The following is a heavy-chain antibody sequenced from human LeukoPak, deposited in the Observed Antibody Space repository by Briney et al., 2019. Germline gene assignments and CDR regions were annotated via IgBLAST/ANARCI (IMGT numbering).Heavy chain of an antibody. V-gene: IGHV4-59*12. CDR1: GGSMSSYY. Sequence: SETLSLTCTVSGGSMSSYYWSWIRQPPGKGLEWIGYIYYSGSTKYNPSLKSRVTISVDTSKNRFSLKLSSVTAADTAVYYCARGSYYPSAFDIWGQGTMVTVSS. D-gene: IGHD1-26*01. CDR2: IYYSGST. J-gene: IGHJ3*02. CDR3: ARGSYYPSAFDI.